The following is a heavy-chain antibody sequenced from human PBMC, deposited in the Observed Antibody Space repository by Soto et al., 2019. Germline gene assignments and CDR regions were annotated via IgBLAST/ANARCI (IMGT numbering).Heavy chain of an antibody. CDR2: IMPISGAP. CDR1: GGTFTSYG. J-gene: IGHJ6*02. D-gene: IGHD3-3*01. CDR3: AVRSTYSHYYYALDV. Sequence: QVQLVQSGAEVKKPGSSVKVSCKASGGTFTSYGIAWVRQAPGQGLEWMGGIMPISGAPNYAQKFRGRVTITADESTSTVYMEVTSLRSGDTAVYYCAVRSTYSHYYYALDVWGQGTTVTVSS. V-gene: IGHV1-69*01.